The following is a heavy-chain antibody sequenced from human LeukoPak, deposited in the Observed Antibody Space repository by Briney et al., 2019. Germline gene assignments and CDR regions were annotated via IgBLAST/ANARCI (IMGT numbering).Heavy chain of an antibody. D-gene: IGHD2-15*01. CDR2: IYYSGTT. V-gene: IGHV4-59*01. CDR1: GGSISSYY. J-gene: IGHJ2*01. CDR3: ARRAAYCYFDL. Sequence: SETLSLTCTVSGGSISSYYWSWIRQPPGKGLEWIGYIYYSGTTDYNPSLKSRVTISVDTSKNQFSLKVTSVTAADTAVYYCARRAAYCYFDLWGRGTLVTVSS.